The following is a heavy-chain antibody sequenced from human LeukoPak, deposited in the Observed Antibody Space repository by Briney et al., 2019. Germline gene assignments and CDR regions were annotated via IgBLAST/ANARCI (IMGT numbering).Heavy chain of an antibody. D-gene: IGHD5-18*01. CDR1: GFTFSSYE. CDR3: AGAHGYSYGIDY. V-gene: IGHV3-48*03. J-gene: IGHJ4*02. CDR2: ISSSGSTI. Sequence: PGGSLRLSCAASGFTFSSYEMNWVRQAPGKGLEWGSYISSSGSTIYYAESVKGRFTISRDNAKNSLYLQMNSLRAEDTGVYYCAGAHGYSYGIDYWGQGTLVTVSS.